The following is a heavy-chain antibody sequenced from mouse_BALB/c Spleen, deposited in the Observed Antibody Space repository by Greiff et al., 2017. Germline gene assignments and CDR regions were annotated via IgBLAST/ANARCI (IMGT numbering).Heavy chain of an antibody. CDR1: GFTFSSYT. Sequence: EVHLVESGGGLVQPGGSLKLSCAASGFTFSSYTMSWVRQTPEKRLEWVAYISNGGGSTYYPDTVKGRFTISRDNAKNTLYLQMSSLKSEDTAMYYCARHPRYDGWYFDVWGAGTTVTVSS. D-gene: IGHD2-14*01. J-gene: IGHJ1*01. CDR3: ARHPRYDGWYFDV. V-gene: IGHV5-12-2*01. CDR2: ISNGGGST.